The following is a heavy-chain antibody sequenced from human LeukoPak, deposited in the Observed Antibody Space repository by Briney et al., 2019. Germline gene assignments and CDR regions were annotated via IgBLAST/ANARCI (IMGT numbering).Heavy chain of an antibody. D-gene: IGHD2-15*01. CDR1: GFTFSSYG. Sequence: GRSLRLSCAASGFTFSSYGMHWVRQAPGKGLEWVAVIPYDGSNKYYADSVKGRFTISRDNSKNTLYLQMNSLRAEDTAVYYCAKGTYCSGGSCYPRELGYWGQGTLVTVSS. J-gene: IGHJ4*02. V-gene: IGHV3-30*18. CDR3: AKGTYCSGGSCYPRELGY. CDR2: IPYDGSNK.